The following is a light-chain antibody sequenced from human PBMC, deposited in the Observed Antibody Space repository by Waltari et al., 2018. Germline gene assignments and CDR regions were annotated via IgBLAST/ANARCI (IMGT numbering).Light chain of an antibody. CDR1: SSDVLSYTL. J-gene: IGLJ2*01. CDR3: CSYAGSSTYVV. V-gene: IGLV2-23*02. CDR2: EVS. Sequence: QSALTQPASVSGSPGQSITISCTGTSSDVLSYTLVSWYQHHPGKAPKPMIYEVSKRPSGVSNRFSGSKSGNTASLTISGLQAEDEADYYCCSYAGSSTYVVFGGGTKLTVL.